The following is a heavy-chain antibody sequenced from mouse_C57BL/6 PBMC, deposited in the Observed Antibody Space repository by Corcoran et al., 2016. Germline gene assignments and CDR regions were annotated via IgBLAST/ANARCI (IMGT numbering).Heavy chain of an antibody. D-gene: IGHD6-1*01. CDR3: ARRPRFYAMDY. CDR1: GYTFTTYG. CDR2: INTYSGVP. Sequence: QIQLVQSGPELKKPGETVKISCKASGYTFTTYGMSWVKQAPGKGLKWMGWINTYSGVPTYADDFKGRFAFSLETSASTAYLQINNLKNEDTATYFCARRPRFYAMDYWGQGTSVTVSS. V-gene: IGHV9-3*01. J-gene: IGHJ4*01.